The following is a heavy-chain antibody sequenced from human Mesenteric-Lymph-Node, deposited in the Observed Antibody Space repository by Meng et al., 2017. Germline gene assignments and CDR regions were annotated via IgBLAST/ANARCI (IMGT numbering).Heavy chain of an antibody. D-gene: IGHD2-15*01. J-gene: IGHJ4*02. CDR1: GFTFSSYW. Sequence: GESLKISCAASGFTFSSYWMSWVRQAPGKGLEWVANIKQDGSEKYYVDSVKGRFTISRDNAKNSLYLQMDSLRAEETAVYYCARDQCSGGSCYYFDYWGQGTLVTVSS. CDR2: IKQDGSEK. V-gene: IGHV3-7*03. CDR3: ARDQCSGGSCYYFDY.